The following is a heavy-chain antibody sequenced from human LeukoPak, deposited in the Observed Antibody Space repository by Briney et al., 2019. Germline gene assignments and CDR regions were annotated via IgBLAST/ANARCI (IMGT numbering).Heavy chain of an antibody. D-gene: IGHD3-22*01. Sequence: SEALSLTCTVSGGSISSSSYYWGWIRQPPGKGLEWIGEINHSGSTNYNPSLKSRVTISLDTSKNQFSLKLSSVTAADTAVYYCARHDSSGPYNAFDIWGQGTMVTVSS. V-gene: IGHV4-39*01. CDR1: GGSISSSSYY. CDR3: ARHDSSGPYNAFDI. CDR2: INHSGST. J-gene: IGHJ3*02.